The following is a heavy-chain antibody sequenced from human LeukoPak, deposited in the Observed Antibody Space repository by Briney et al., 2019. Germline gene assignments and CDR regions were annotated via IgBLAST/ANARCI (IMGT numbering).Heavy chain of an antibody. D-gene: IGHD4-17*01. CDR1: GGSISSYY. V-gene: IGHV4-59*01. J-gene: IGHJ4*02. Sequence: PSETLSLTCTVSGGSISSYYWSWIRQPPGKGLEWIGYIYYSGSTNYNPSLKSQVTISVDTSKNQFSLKLSSVTAADTAVYYCARVNGDYPDYWGQGTLVTVSS. CDR3: ARVNGDYPDY. CDR2: IYYSGST.